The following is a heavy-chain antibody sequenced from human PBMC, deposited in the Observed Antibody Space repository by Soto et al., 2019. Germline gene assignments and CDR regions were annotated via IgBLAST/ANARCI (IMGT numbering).Heavy chain of an antibody. J-gene: IGHJ3*02. CDR3: ARVPPDYYDSSGYRDVFAI. D-gene: IGHD3-22*01. CDR1: GGSISSGGYS. Sequence: PSETLSLTCAVSGGSISSGGYSWSWIRQPPGKGLEWIGYIYHSGSTYYNPSLKSRVTISVDRSKNQFSLKLSSVTAADTAVYYCARVPPDYYDSSGYRDVFAISARRTIVTVSS. V-gene: IGHV4-30-2*01. CDR2: IYHSGST.